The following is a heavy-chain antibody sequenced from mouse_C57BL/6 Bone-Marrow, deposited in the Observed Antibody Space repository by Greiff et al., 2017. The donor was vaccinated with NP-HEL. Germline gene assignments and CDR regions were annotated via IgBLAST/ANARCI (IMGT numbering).Heavy chain of an antibody. CDR1: GFPITSGYY. J-gene: IGHJ2*01. Sequence: QVQLKESGPGLVKPSQSLFLTCSITGFPITSGYYWIWIRQSPGKPLEWMGYITHSGETFYNPSLQSPISITRETSKNQFFLQLNSVTTEDTAMYYCAGDWDYFDYWGQGTTLTVSS. CDR3: AGDWDYFDY. V-gene: IGHV12-3*01. CDR2: ITHSGET.